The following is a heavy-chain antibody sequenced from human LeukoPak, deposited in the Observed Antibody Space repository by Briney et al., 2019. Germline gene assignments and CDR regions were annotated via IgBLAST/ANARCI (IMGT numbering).Heavy chain of an antibody. D-gene: IGHD2/OR15-2a*01. CDR3: ARDYVYAFDY. CDR1: GFSFSSYS. Sequence: GGSLRLSCAASGFSFSSYSINWVRQAPGKGLDWVSYISGDGNAKHYTDSVKGRFTISRDDAKDAPYLQMNSLRAEDTAVYFFARDYVYAFDYWGQGTLVTVSS. V-gene: IGHV3-48*01. J-gene: IGHJ4*02. CDR2: ISGDGNAK.